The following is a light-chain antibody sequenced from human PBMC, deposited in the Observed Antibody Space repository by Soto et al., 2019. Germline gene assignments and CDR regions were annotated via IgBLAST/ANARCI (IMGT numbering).Light chain of an antibody. V-gene: IGKV1-5*03. CDR2: KAS. CDR3: QQYNSYPT. Sequence: DIQMTQSPSTLSASVGDRVTITCRASQSISSWLAWYQQKPGKAPKLLIYKASSLESGVPSRFSGSGSGTEFTLTISSLQPDDFATYYCQQYNSYPTFGGGTNLEIK. J-gene: IGKJ4*01. CDR1: QSISSW.